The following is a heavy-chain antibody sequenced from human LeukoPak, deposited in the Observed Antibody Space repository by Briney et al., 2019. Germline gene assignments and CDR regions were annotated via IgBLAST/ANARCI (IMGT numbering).Heavy chain of an antibody. Sequence: PGGSLRLSCAASGFTFSSYEMNWVRQAPGKGLEWVSYISSNGSTIYYTDSVKGRFTSFRDDAKNSMYLQKNSLRAEDTAVYYCAELGITMIGGVWGKGTTVTISS. CDR2: ISSNGSTI. J-gene: IGHJ6*04. CDR1: GFTFSSYE. D-gene: IGHD3-10*02. V-gene: IGHV3-48*03. CDR3: AELGITMIGGV.